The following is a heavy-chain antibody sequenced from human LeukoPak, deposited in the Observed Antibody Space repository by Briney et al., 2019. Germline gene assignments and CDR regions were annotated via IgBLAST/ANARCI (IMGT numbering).Heavy chain of an antibody. D-gene: IGHD7-27*01. CDR1: AGSISSGGYY. Sequence: PSETLSLTCTVSAGSISSGGYYWSWIRQHPGKGLEWIGYIYYSGSTYYNPSLKSRVTISVDTSKNQFSLKLSSVTAADTAVYYCARAGHWGSPDYWGQGTLVTVSS. V-gene: IGHV4-31*03. CDR2: IYYSGST. J-gene: IGHJ4*02. CDR3: ARAGHWGSPDY.